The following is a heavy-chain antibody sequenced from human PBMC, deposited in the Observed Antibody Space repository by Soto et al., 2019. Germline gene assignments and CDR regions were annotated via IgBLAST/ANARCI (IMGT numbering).Heavy chain of an antibody. CDR2: IIPIFGTA. CDR1: GGTFSSYA. CDR3: ARRAAAGTSYYYGMDV. D-gene: IGHD6-13*01. Sequence: ASVKVSCKASGGTFSSYAISWVRQAPGQGLEWMGGIIPIFGTANYAQKFQGRVTITADESTSTAYMELSSLRSEDTAVYYCARRAAAGTSYYYGMDVWGQGTTVTVSS. J-gene: IGHJ6*02. V-gene: IGHV1-69*13.